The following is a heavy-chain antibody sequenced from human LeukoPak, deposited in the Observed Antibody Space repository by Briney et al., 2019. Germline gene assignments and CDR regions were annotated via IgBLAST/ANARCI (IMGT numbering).Heavy chain of an antibody. CDR3: ATDRYYYGSGSYRSGAFDI. V-gene: IGHV1-8*01. CDR2: MNPNSGNT. J-gene: IGHJ3*02. CDR1: GYTFTSYD. Sequence: ASVKVSCKASGYTFTSYDINWVRQATGQGLEWMGWMNPNSGNTGYTQKFQGRVTMTEDTSTDTAYMELSSLRSEDTAVYYCATDRYYYGSGSYRSGAFDIWGQGTMVTVSS. D-gene: IGHD3-10*01.